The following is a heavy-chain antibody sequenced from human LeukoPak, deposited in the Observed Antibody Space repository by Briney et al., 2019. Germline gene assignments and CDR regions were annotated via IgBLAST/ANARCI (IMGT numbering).Heavy chain of an antibody. CDR1: GGTFSSYT. Sequence: AASVKVSCKASGGTFSSYTISWVRQAPGQGLEWMGRIIPILGIANYAQKFQGRVTITVDKSTSTAYMELSSLRSEDTAVYYCARVRYNWNYAHDYWGQGTLVTVSS. J-gene: IGHJ4*02. CDR3: ARVRYNWNYAHDY. D-gene: IGHD1-7*01. CDR2: IIPILGIA. V-gene: IGHV1-69*02.